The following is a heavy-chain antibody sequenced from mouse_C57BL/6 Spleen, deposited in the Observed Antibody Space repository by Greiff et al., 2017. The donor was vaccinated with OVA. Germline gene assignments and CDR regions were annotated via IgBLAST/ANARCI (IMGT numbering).Heavy chain of an antibody. CDR1: GYTFTSYT. V-gene: IGHV1-4*01. J-gene: IGHJ1*03. CDR2: INPSSGYT. Sequence: VQLKQSGAELARPGASVKMSCKASGYTFTSYTMHWVKQRPGQGLEWIGYINPSSGYTKYNQKFKDKATLTADKSSSTAYMQLSSLTSEDSAVYYCARSRGWYFDVWGTGTTVTVSS. CDR3: ARSRGWYFDV.